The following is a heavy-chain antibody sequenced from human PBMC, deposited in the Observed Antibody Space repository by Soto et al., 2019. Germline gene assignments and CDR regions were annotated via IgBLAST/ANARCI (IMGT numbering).Heavy chain of an antibody. CDR3: ARDVSSSWPSYYYYGMDV. CDR1: GYTFTSYG. D-gene: IGHD6-13*01. Sequence: ASVKVSCKASGYTFTSYGISWVRQAPGQGLEWMGWISAYNGNTNYAQKLQGRVTMTTDTSTSTAYMELRSLRSDDTAVYYCARDVSSSWPSYYYYGMDVWGQGTTVTVSS. CDR2: ISAYNGNT. V-gene: IGHV1-18*01. J-gene: IGHJ6*02.